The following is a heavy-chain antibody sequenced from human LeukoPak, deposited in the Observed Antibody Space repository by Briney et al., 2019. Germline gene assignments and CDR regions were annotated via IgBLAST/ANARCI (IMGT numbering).Heavy chain of an antibody. D-gene: IGHD5-18*01. CDR2: ISGSGGST. CDR1: GFTFSSYA. Sequence: PGGSLRLSCAASGFTFSSYAMSWVRQAPGKGLEWVSAISGSGGSTYYADSVKGRVTISRDNSKNTLYLQMNSLRAEDTDVYYCAKEGYSYGLYYFDYWGQGTLVTVSS. V-gene: IGHV3-23*01. CDR3: AKEGYSYGLYYFDY. J-gene: IGHJ4*02.